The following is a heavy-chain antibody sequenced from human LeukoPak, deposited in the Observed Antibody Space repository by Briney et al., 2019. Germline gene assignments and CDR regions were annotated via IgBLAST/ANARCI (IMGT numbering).Heavy chain of an antibody. D-gene: IGHD1-26*01. CDR1: GYRFSNYY. Sequence: ASVKVSCKASGYRFSNYYVHWIRQAPGQGLEWVGIMAPRDDRAHYAQKFQGRVTMTRDTSTSTLYMELSSLRPEDTAVYYCAREVRTGIGATDYWGQGTLVTVSS. V-gene: IGHV1-46*01. CDR3: AREVRTGIGATDY. CDR2: MAPRDDRA. J-gene: IGHJ4*02.